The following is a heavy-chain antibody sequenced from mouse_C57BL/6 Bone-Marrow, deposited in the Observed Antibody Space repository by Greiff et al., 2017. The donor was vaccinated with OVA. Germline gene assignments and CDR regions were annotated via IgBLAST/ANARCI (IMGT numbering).Heavy chain of an antibody. Sequence: QVQLQQPGAELVKPGASVKLSCKASGYTFTSYWMQWVKQRPGQGLEWIGEIDPSDSYTNYNQQFKGKATLTVDTSSSTAYMQLSSLTSEDSAVYYCASSWLLQRFAYWGQGTLVTVSA. CDR1: GYTFTSYW. CDR2: IDPSDSYT. J-gene: IGHJ3*01. CDR3: ASSWLLQRFAY. V-gene: IGHV1-50*01. D-gene: IGHD2-3*01.